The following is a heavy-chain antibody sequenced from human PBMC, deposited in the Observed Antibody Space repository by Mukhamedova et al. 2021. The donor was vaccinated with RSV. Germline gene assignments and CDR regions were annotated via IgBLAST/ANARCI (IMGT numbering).Heavy chain of an antibody. Sequence: VKGRFTISRDNAKNSLYLQMNSLRAEDTALYYCAKDLGADDSSGYYGVFDYWGQGTLVTVPS. D-gene: IGHD3-22*01. J-gene: IGHJ4*02. CDR3: AKDLGADDSSGYYGVFDY. V-gene: IGHV3-9*01.